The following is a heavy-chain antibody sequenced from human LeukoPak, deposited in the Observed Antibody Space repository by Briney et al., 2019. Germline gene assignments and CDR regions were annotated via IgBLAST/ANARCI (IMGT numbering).Heavy chain of an antibody. J-gene: IGHJ3*02. CDR2: IYYSGST. CDR1: GGSISSYY. V-gene: IGHV4-59*01. Sequence: SETLSLTCTVSGGSISSYYWSWIRQPPGKGPEWIGYIYYSGSTNYNPSLKSRVTISVDTSKNQFSLKLSSVTAADTAVYYCASFDPFSSSYAFDIWGQGTMVTVSS. CDR3: ASFDPFSSSYAFDI. D-gene: IGHD6-13*01.